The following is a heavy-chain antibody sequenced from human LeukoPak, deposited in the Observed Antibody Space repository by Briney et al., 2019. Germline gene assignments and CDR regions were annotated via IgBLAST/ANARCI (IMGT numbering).Heavy chain of an antibody. V-gene: IGHV3-23*01. D-gene: IGHD3-22*01. CDR1: GFTFSSYG. CDR2: ISGSGGST. Sequence: GGSLRLSCAASGFTFSSYGMSWVRQAPGKGLEWVSAISGSGGSTYYADSVKGRFTISRDNSKNTLYLQMNSLRAEDTAVYYCAKDYYDRIDAFDIWGQGTLVTVSS. CDR3: AKDYYDRIDAFDI. J-gene: IGHJ3*02.